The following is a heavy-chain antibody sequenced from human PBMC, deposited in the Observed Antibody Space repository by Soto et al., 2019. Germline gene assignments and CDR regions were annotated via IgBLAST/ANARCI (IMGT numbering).Heavy chain of an antibody. CDR3: AHSRGYVGFDY. D-gene: IGHD5-12*01. CDR1: GFSPTTYEVG. V-gene: IGHV2-5*02. Sequence: SGPTLVNPTQTLTLTCTFSGFSPTTYEVGVGWIRQPPGKALEWLAFIYWDDDKRYSPSLKSRLTITKDTSKNQVALRMTNMDPVDTATYYCAHSRGYVGFDYWGQGILVTVSS. CDR2: IYWDDDK. J-gene: IGHJ4*02.